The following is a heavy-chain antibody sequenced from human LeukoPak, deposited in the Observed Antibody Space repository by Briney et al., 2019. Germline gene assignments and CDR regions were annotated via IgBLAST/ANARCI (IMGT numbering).Heavy chain of an antibody. Sequence: SETLSLTCSVSGVSISSYYWSWVRQTAGKGLEWIGRIYISGTTNYNPSLNSRVTMSIDTSKNQFSLKLTSVTAADTGVYYCARTGGYYYHIDHWGQGTQVTVSS. CDR3: ARTGGYYYHIDH. D-gene: IGHD5-12*01. V-gene: IGHV4-4*07. CDR1: GVSISSYY. J-gene: IGHJ4*02. CDR2: IYISGTT.